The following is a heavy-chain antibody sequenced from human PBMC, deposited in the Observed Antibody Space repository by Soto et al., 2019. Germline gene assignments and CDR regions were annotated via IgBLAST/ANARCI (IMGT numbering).Heavy chain of an antibody. V-gene: IGHV4-31*03. D-gene: IGHD3-22*01. CDR3: ARVVSYYYDSSGYYIYPDY. CDR1: GGSISSGGYY. CDR2: IYYSGST. J-gene: IGHJ4*02. Sequence: PSETLSLTCTVSGGSISSGGYYWSWIRQHPGKGLEWIGYIYYSGSTYYNPSLKSRVTISVDTSKNQFSLKLSSVTAADTAVYYCARVVSYYYDSSGYYIYPDYWGRGTLVTVSS.